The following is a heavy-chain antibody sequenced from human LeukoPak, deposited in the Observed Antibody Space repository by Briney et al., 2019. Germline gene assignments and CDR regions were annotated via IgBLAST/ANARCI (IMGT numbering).Heavy chain of an antibody. Sequence: PGGSLRLSCAASGFTFNRDWTAWVRQAPGKGLEWVANIKEDGSEKNYVDSVKGRFTISRDNSKNTMHLRMNSLGAEDTAVYYCARDIDPRAIWGPIDCWGQGALVTVSS. V-gene: IGHV3-7*01. CDR2: IKEDGSEK. J-gene: IGHJ4*02. CDR1: GFTFNRDW. D-gene: IGHD2-2*02. CDR3: ARDIDPRAIWGPIDC.